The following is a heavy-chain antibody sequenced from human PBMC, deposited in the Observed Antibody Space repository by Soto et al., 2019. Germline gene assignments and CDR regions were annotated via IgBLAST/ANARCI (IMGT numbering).Heavy chain of an antibody. CDR3: AKDTITIFGVAPNWFDP. CDR1: GFTFSSYA. D-gene: IGHD3-3*01. CDR2: ISGSGGST. V-gene: IGHV3-23*01. J-gene: IGHJ5*02. Sequence: GGSLRLSCAASGFTFSSYAMSWVRQAPGKGLEWVSAISGSGGSTYYADSVKGRFTISRDNSKNTLYLQMNSLRVEDTAVYYCAKDTITIFGVAPNWFDPWGQGTLVPVSS.